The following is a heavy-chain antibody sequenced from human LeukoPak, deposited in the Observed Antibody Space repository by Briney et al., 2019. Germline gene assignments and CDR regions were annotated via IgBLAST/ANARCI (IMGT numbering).Heavy chain of an antibody. Sequence: GGSLRLSCAASGFTFSSYSMNWVRQAPGKGLEWVSSISSSSSYIYYADSVKGRFTISRDNAKYSLYLQMNSLRAEDTAVYYCARRSGYCSSTSCYPDYWGQGTLVTVSS. D-gene: IGHD2-2*01. CDR3: ARRSGYCSSTSCYPDY. J-gene: IGHJ4*02. CDR1: GFTFSSYS. V-gene: IGHV3-21*01. CDR2: ISSSSSYI.